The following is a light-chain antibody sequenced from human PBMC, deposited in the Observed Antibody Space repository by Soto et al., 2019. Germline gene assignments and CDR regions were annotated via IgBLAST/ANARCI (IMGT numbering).Light chain of an antibody. V-gene: IGKV3-20*01. CDR2: RAY. CDR1: QSFSSSY. CDR3: QQYGSSPWT. Sequence: EIVLSQSPVTLSLSPGERATLSCRATQSFSSSYLAWYQQKRGQAPRLLIYRAYSSATGIPDRFSGSGSGTDFTLTISRLEAEDVAVYYCQQYGSSPWTFGQGTKVDIK. J-gene: IGKJ1*01.